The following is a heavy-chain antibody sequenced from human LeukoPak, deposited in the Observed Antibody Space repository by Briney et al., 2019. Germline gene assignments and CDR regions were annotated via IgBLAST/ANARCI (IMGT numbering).Heavy chain of an antibody. J-gene: IGHJ4*02. D-gene: IGHD3-22*01. CDR1: GDSISSSSYY. Sequence: SETLSLTCTVSGDSISSSSYYWGWIRQPPGKGLEWIGSISYSGSTYYNPSLKSRVTISVDTSQNQFSLNLTSVTAADTAVYYCARYSSAQTFDYWGQGTLVTVSS. V-gene: IGHV4-39*07. CDR3: ARYSSAQTFDY. CDR2: ISYSGST.